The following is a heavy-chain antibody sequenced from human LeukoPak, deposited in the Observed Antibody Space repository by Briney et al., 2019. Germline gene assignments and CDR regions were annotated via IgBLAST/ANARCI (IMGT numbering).Heavy chain of an antibody. V-gene: IGHV4-34*01. CDR3: ARHKSCSGGSCYSGWFDP. CDR1: GGSFSGYY. J-gene: IGHJ5*02. D-gene: IGHD2-15*01. Sequence: SETVSLTCAVYGGSFSGYYWSWIRQPPGKGLEWIGEINHSGSTNYNPSLKSRVTISVDTSKNQFSLKLSSVTAADTAVYYCARHKSCSGGSCYSGWFDPWGQGTLVTVSS. CDR2: INHSGST.